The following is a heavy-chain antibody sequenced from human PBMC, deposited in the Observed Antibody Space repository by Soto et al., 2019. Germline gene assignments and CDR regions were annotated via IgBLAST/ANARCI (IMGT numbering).Heavy chain of an antibody. CDR2: IYYSGST. CDR3: ARAMVVTQNWFDP. D-gene: IGHD2-21*02. Sequence: PSETLSLTCTVSGGSISSGDYYWSWIRQPPGKGLEWIGYIYYSGSTYYNLSLKSRVTISVDTSKNQFSLKLSSVTAADTAVYYCARAMVVTQNWFDPWGPGTLVTVSS. CDR1: GGSISSGDYY. V-gene: IGHV4-30-4*01. J-gene: IGHJ5*02.